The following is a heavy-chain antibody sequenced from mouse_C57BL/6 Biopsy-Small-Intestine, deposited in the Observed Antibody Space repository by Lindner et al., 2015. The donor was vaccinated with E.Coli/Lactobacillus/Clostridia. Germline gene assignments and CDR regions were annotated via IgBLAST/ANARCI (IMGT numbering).Heavy chain of an antibody. Sequence: VQLQESGPELVKPGASVKMSCKASGYSFTGYLMNWMKQSHGKSLEWIGRINPFNDDTFYNLNFKDKATLTVDKSSTTVHMELRSLTSEDSALYFCARSARPGSFYSYDVTFAMDYWGQGTSVTVSS. J-gene: IGHJ4*01. CDR1: GYSFTGYL. V-gene: IGHV1-20*01. D-gene: IGHD2-12*01. CDR3: ARSARPGSFYSYDVTFAMDY. CDR2: INPFNDDT.